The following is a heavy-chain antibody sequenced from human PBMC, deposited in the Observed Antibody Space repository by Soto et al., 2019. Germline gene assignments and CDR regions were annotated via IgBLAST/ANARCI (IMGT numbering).Heavy chain of an antibody. D-gene: IGHD6-19*01. CDR2: TYYRSKWYN. Sequence: SQTLSLTCAISGDSVSSNSAAWNWIRQSPSRGLEWLGRTYYRSKWYNDYAVSVKSRITINPDTSKNQFSLQLNSVTPEDTAVYYCARDITYSPQYSSGWYEPNWFDPWGQGTLVTVSS. J-gene: IGHJ5*02. CDR3: ARDITYSPQYSSGWYEPNWFDP. V-gene: IGHV6-1*01. CDR1: GDSVSSNSAA.